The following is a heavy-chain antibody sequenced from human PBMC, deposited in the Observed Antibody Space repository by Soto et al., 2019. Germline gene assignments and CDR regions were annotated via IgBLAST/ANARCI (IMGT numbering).Heavy chain of an antibody. D-gene: IGHD1-26*01. CDR3: ARAPSDLWEPDQYFPH. Sequence: GGSLRLSCAASGFTFSSYSMNWVRQAPGKGLEWVSSISSSSRHIYYADSVKGRFTISRDNAKNSLYLQMNSLRAEDTAMYFSARAPSDLWEPDQYFPHWGQGTLVTVTS. V-gene: IGHV3-21*01. CDR2: ISSSSRHI. CDR1: GFTFSSYS. J-gene: IGHJ1*01.